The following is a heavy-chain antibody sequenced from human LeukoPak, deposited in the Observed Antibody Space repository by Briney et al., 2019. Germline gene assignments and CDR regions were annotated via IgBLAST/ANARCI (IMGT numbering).Heavy chain of an antibody. CDR3: ATGYTSGTRIDY. J-gene: IGHJ4*02. CDR2: ISSSSSDI. CDR1: GFTFSSYA. D-gene: IGHD6-19*01. Sequence: GGSLRLSCAASGFTFSSYAMSWVRQAPGKGLEWVSAISSSSSDIYYTDSVKGRFTISRDNANNFLYLQVSSLRAEDTAVYYCATGYTSGTRIDYWGQGTLVSVFS. V-gene: IGHV3-21*01.